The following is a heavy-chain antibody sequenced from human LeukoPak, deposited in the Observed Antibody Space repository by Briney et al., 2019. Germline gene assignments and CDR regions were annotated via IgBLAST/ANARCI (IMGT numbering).Heavy chain of an antibody. J-gene: IGHJ4*02. CDR2: ISSSSSTI. D-gene: IGHD3-3*01. Sequence: GGSLRLSCAASGFTFSGYSMNWVRQAPGKGLEWVSYISSSSSTIYYADSVKGRFTISRDNAKNSLYLQMNSLRAEDTAVYYCARGYYDFDYWGQGTLVTVSS. CDR1: GFTFSGYS. CDR3: ARGYYDFDY. V-gene: IGHV3-48*01.